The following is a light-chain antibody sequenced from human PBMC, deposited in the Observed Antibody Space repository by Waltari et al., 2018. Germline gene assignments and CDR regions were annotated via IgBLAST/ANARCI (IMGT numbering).Light chain of an antibody. J-gene: IGLJ3*02. Sequence: QSVLTQPPSASGTPGQRVTISCSGRSSNIGGTTAHWYQQLPGTAPKLLIYTNNQRPSEVPDRFSGSKSGTSASLAISGLQSEDEADYYCAAWDNSLHGWVFGGGTKLTVL. CDR1: SSNIGGTT. V-gene: IGLV1-44*01. CDR2: TNN. CDR3: AAWDNSLHGWV.